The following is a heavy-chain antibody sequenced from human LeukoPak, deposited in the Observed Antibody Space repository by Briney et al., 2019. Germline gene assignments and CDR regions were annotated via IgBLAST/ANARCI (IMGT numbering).Heavy chain of an antibody. D-gene: IGHD1-26*01. CDR1: GDSFSSYY. Sequence: PSETLSLTCTVSGDSFSSYYWSWTRQPPGKGLEWIGYIYYSGSTNYNPSLKSRVTISIDTSKNQFSLKLSSVTAADTAMYFCARGGIVPSATYDYWGQGTLVTVSS. J-gene: IGHJ4*02. CDR2: IYYSGST. V-gene: IGHV4-59*01. CDR3: ARGGIVPSATYDY.